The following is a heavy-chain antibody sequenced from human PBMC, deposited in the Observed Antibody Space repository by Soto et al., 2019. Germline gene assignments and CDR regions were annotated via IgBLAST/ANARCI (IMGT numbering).Heavy chain of an antibody. CDR2: IIPILGIA. Sequence: QVQLVQSGAEVKKPGSSVKVSCKASGGTFSSYTISWVRQAPGQGLEWMGRIIPILGIANYAQKFQGRVRITACKSTGTAYLQLSSLRSEDMAVYYCAREAMITCGGVIVTPFQHWGQGTLVTVSS. D-gene: IGHD3-16*02. J-gene: IGHJ1*01. CDR1: GGTFSSYT. CDR3: AREAMITCGGVIVTPFQH. V-gene: IGHV1-69*08.